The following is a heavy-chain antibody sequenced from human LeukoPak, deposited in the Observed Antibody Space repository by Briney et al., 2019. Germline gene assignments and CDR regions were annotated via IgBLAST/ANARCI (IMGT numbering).Heavy chain of an antibody. D-gene: IGHD5-24*01. J-gene: IGHJ4*02. CDR2: ISGSGATA. CDR3: VKGRAGYNVKGSDS. Sequence: PGGSLRLSCAASGFSFGGYAMAWVRQAPGKGLEWISSISGSGATANYADSVRGRFIISRDNSANRLDLQMNSLRVEDAAVYYCVKGRAGYNVKGSDSWGQGTLVTVSS. CDR1: GFSFGGYA. V-gene: IGHV3-23*01.